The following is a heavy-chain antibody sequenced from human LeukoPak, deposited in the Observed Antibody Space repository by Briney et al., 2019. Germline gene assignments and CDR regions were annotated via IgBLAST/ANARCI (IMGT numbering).Heavy chain of an antibody. Sequence: GASVKVSCKASGYTFTNYGISWVRQAPGQGLEWMGWISAYNGNTNYVQKLQGRVTMTTDTSTSTAYMELRSLRSDDTAVYYRARDLYSILTGYYSTNFDYWGQGTLVTVSS. CDR3: ARDLYSILTGYYSTNFDY. CDR1: GYTFTNYG. J-gene: IGHJ4*02. V-gene: IGHV1-18*01. CDR2: ISAYNGNT. D-gene: IGHD3-9*01.